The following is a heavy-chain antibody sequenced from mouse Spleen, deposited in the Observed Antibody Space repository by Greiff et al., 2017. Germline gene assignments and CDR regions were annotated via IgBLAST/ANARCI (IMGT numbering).Heavy chain of an antibody. Sequence: EVKLMESGGGLVKPGGSLKLSCAASGFTFSDYGMHWVRQAPEKGLEWVAYISSGSSTIYYADTVKGRFTISRDNAKNTLFLQMTSLRSEDTAMYYCASPRAMDYWGQGTSVTVSS. V-gene: IGHV5-17*01. CDR2: ISSGSSTI. J-gene: IGHJ4*01. CDR3: ASPRAMDY. CDR1: GFTFSDYG.